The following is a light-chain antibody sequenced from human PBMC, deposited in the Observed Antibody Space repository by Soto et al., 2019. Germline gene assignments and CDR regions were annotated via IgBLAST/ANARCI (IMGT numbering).Light chain of an antibody. J-gene: IGKJ3*01. V-gene: IGKV1-27*01. CDR2: AAS. CDR1: QDISNY. Sequence: DIQMTQSPPSLSASVGDRVTITCRASQDISNYLAWYQQRPGKVPRLLIYAASTLQSGVPSRFSGSGSGTDFTLTISSVLREDAATYYCQNLDSAAFTFGPGTKVDIK. CDR3: QNLDSAAFT.